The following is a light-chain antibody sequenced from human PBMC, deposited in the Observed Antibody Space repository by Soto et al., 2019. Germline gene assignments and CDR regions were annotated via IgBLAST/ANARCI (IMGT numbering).Light chain of an antibody. J-gene: IGKJ1*01. CDR2: VAS. V-gene: IGKV3-20*01. CDR3: QQYGSSIQP. CDR1: QSVGSNY. Sequence: EIVLTQFPGTLSLSPGERATLSCRALQSVGSNYLAWYQQRPGQPPNLLIFVASQRAPDIPDRFRGSGSGTDSTLTISRLEPEDFAVDYCQQYGSSIQPFGQGTKVEVK.